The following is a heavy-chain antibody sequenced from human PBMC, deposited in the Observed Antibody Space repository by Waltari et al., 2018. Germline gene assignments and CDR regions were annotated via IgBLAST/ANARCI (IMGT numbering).Heavy chain of an antibody. Sequence: AASGFTLSSQAMTWVRQAPGKGLEWVSTIYSGAGSTFYADSVKGRFTISRDNSKNTLYLQMNSLRAEDTAVYYCAKYVGYFDNWGQGTLVTVSS. V-gene: IGHV3-23*03. CDR1: GFTLSSQA. CDR2: IYSGAGST. J-gene: IGHJ4*02. CDR3: AKYVGYFDN. D-gene: IGHD6-13*01.